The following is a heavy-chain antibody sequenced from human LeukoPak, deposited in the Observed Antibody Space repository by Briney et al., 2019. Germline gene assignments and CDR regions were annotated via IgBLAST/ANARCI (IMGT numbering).Heavy chain of an antibody. J-gene: IGHJ6*03. Sequence: ASVKVSCKASGYTFTSYDINWVRQATGQGLEWVGWMNPNSGNTGYAQKFQGRVTMTRNTSISTAYMELSSLRSEDTAVYYCARGTSWATITTDYYYYYYYMDVWGKGTTVTISS. V-gene: IGHV1-8*01. D-gene: IGHD5-24*01. CDR3: ARGTSWATITTDYYYYYYYMDV. CDR1: GYTFTSYD. CDR2: MNPNSGNT.